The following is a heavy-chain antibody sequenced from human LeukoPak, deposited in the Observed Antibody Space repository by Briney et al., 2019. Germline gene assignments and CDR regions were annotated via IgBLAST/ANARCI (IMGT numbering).Heavy chain of an antibody. CDR2: ISSSGSTI. CDR1: GFTFSDYY. V-gene: IGHV3-11*01. D-gene: IGHD3-16*01. Sequence: GGSLRLSCAASGFTFSDYYMSWIRQAPGKGLEWVSYISSSGSTIYYADSVKGRFTISRDNAKNSLYLQMNSLRAEYTAVYYCARAHEGGYYYYYMDVWGKGTTVTISS. CDR3: ARAHEGGYYYYYMDV. J-gene: IGHJ6*03.